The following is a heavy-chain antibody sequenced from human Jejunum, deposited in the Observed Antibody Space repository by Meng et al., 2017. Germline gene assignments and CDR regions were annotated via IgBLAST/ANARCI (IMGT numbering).Heavy chain of an antibody. CDR3: ARDMPYSSWSFDY. Sequence: ASVKVSCKASGFTFLSYAIYWVRQAPGQRLEWMGWITAGNGNTKYSQKFQGRVTISMDTSASTAYMGLSSLRFEDTAVYYCARDMPYSSWSFDYWGQGTLVTVSS. J-gene: IGHJ4*02. CDR1: GFTFLSYA. CDR2: ITAGNGNT. D-gene: IGHD3-10*01. V-gene: IGHV1-3*01.